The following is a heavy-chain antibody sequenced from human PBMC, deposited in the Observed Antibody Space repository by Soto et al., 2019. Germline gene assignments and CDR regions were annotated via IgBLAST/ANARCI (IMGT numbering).Heavy chain of an antibody. CDR1: GYNFTDYN. Sequence: QVQIVQSGAEVKKPGASVKVSCKTSGYNFTDYNIYWVRQAPGQRLEWMGWVNSANGNTKYSQNFQNRFTISRDTSASTSFMELSSLRSEDTAVYYCAREILKRAYYYDKNGYYKWFDPWGQGTLVTVSS. CDR3: AREILKRAYYYDKNGYYKWFDP. D-gene: IGHD3-22*01. J-gene: IGHJ5*02. V-gene: IGHV1-3*01. CDR2: VNSANGNT.